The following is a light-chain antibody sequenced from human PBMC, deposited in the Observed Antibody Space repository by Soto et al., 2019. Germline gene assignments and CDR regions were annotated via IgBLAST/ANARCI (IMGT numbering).Light chain of an antibody. CDR1: QSIYKW. CDR3: LQYDGYSAWT. V-gene: IGKV1-5*03. J-gene: IGKJ1*01. Sequence: DIPMTQSPSTLSASVGDTVTITCRASQSIYKWLAWYQQKPGEAPTLLIYEASILQNGVSPRFSGTESGTEFTLTISSLRPDDCDTYYCLQYDGYSAWTFRQGTKVEIK. CDR2: EAS.